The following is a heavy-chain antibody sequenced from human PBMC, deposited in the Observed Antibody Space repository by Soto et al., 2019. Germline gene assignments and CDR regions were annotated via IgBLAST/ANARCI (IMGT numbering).Heavy chain of an antibody. CDR3: AKDRGSSWYFDY. CDR1: GFTFSSYG. Sequence: ESGGGVVQPGRSLRLSCAASGFTFSSYGMHWVRQAPGKGLEWVAVISYDGSNKYYADSVKGRFTISRDNSKNTLYLQMNSLRAEDTAVYYCAKDRGSSWYFDYWGQGTLVTVSS. CDR2: ISYDGSNK. J-gene: IGHJ4*02. V-gene: IGHV3-30*18. D-gene: IGHD6-13*01.